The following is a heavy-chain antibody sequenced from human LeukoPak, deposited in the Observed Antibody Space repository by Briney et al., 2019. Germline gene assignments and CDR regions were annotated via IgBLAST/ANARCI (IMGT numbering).Heavy chain of an antibody. CDR1: GGSICNYF. J-gene: IGHJ4*02. CDR2: IYYSGST. D-gene: IGHD3-9*01. Sequence: SETLSLTCSVSGGSICNYFWSWVRQPAGKGLEWIGSIYYSGSTYYNPSLKSRVTISVDTSKNQFSLKLSSVTAADTAVYYCARRGYDILTGSLFDYWGQGTLVTVSS. V-gene: IGHV4-59*05. CDR3: ARRGYDILTGSLFDY.